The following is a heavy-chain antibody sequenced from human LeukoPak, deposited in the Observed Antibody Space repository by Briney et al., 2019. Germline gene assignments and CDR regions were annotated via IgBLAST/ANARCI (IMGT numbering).Heavy chain of an antibody. J-gene: IGHJ6*02. CDR3: ASIGYSSGWYGPPGGMDV. V-gene: IGHV1/OR15-1*04. CDR2: INPNSGGT. Sequence: GASVKVSCKASGYIFTDYYMHWVRQAPGQELGWMGRINPNSGGTNYAQKFQGRVTITADKSTSTAYMELSSLRSEDTAVYYCASIGYSSGWYGPPGGMDVWGQGTTVTVSS. CDR1: GYIFTDYY. D-gene: IGHD6-19*01.